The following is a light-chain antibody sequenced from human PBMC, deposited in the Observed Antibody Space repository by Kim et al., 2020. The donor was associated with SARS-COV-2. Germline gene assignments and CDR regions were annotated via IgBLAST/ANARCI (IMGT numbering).Light chain of an antibody. CDR2: SAS. V-gene: IGKV3-20*01. Sequence: ETVLTQSPGTLSLSPGETATLSCRTSQKISSSFVAWYQQKPGQAPRLLIYSASSRTTDIPDRFSGSGSGTDFTLTISRLEPEDFAIYYCQQYATSPGGTFGQGTKLEI. CDR3: QQYATSPGGT. J-gene: IGKJ2*02. CDR1: QKISSSF.